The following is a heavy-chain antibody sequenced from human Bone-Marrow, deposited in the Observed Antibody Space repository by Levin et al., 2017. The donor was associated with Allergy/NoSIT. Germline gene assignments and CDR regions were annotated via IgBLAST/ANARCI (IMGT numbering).Heavy chain of an antibody. J-gene: IGHJ4*02. CDR1: GFTFSSYS. Sequence: LGESLKISCAASGFTFSSYSMNWVRQAPGKGLEWVSSISSSSSFIYYADSMKGRFTISRDNAKNSLYLQMDSLRAEDTAVYYCARSRGTVTTVGFDYWGQGTLVTVSS. CDR3: ARSRGTVTTVGFDY. V-gene: IGHV3-21*01. CDR2: ISSSSSFI. D-gene: IGHD4-17*01.